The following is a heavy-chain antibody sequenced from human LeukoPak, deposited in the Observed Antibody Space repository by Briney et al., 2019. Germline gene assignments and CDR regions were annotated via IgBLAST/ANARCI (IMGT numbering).Heavy chain of an antibody. CDR3: TTAYIAATKDFDY. J-gene: IGHJ4*02. Sequence: GGSLRLSCAASGFTFSYAWMNWVRRAPGKGLEWVGRIKSKTDGGATDYAASVKGRFTISRDDSKNTLYLQMNSLKTEDTAVYYCTTAYIAATKDFDYWGQGTLVSVSS. D-gene: IGHD5-12*01. CDR2: IKSKTDGGAT. V-gene: IGHV3-15*01. CDR1: GFTFSYAW.